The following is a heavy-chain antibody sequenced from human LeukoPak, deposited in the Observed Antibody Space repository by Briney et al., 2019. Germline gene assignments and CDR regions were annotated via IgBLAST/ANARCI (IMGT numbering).Heavy chain of an antibody. V-gene: IGHV3-23*01. CDR3: AKDSTIGNGVTGDY. J-gene: IGHJ4*02. CDR1: GFTFSSYA. Sequence: GGSLRLSCAASGFTFSSYAMSWVRQAPGKGLEWVSAISGSGGSTYYADSVKGRFTISRDNSKNTLYLQMNSLRAEDTAVYYCAKDSTIGNGVTGDYWGQGTLVTVSS. D-gene: IGHD4-17*01. CDR2: ISGSGGST.